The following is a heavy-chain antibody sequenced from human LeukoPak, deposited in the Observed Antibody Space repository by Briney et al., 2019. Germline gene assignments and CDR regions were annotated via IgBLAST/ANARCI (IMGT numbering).Heavy chain of an antibody. CDR2: ISNSGST. CDR3: ARDGRIPRYDILTGYATSTHYYGLDV. Sequence: SETLSLTCTVSGGSITSYYWSWIRQPAGKGLEWIGRISNSGSTNYNPSLKSRVTMSVDTSKSQISLKLSSVTAADTAVYYCARDGRIPRYDILTGYATSTHYYGLDVWGQGSPVTVSS. CDR1: GGSITSYY. D-gene: IGHD3-9*01. V-gene: IGHV4-4*07. J-gene: IGHJ6*02.